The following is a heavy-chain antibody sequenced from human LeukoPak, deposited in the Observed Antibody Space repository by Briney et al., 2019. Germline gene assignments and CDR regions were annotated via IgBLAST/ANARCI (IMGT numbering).Heavy chain of an antibody. CDR1: GFTFSSYA. D-gene: IGHD5-24*01. Sequence: GGSLRLSCAASGFTFSSYAMSWVRQAPGKGLEWVSAISGSGGSTYYADSVKGRFTISRDNSKNTLYLQMNSLRAVDTAVYYCAKAMAAIVRAGIDYWGQGTLVTVSS. CDR3: AKAMAAIVRAGIDY. CDR2: ISGSGGST. J-gene: IGHJ4*02. V-gene: IGHV3-23*01.